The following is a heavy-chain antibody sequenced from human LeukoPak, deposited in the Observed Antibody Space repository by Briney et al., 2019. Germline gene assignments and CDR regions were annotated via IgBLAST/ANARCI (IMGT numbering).Heavy chain of an antibody. J-gene: IGHJ4*02. CDR3: ARVGGSYPYYFDY. V-gene: IGHV3-48*01. CDR2: ISSSSSTI. D-gene: IGHD1-26*01. CDR1: GFTFSSYS. Sequence: PGGSLRLSCAASGFTFSSYSMTWFGRAPGRGREWFSYISSSSSTIYYADSVKGRFTISRDNAKNSLYLQMNSLRAEDTAVYYCARVGGSYPYYFDYWGQGTLVTVSS.